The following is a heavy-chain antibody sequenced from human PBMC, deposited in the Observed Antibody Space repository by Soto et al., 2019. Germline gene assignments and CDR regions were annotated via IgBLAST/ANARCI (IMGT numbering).Heavy chain of an antibody. CDR2: IIPIFGTA. V-gene: IGHV1-69*13. J-gene: IGHJ5*02. D-gene: IGHD3-3*01. CDR1: GGTFSSYA. CDR3: ARVPYYDFWSGPYDWFDP. Sequence: SVKVSCKASGGTFSSYAISWVRQAPGQGLEWMGGIIPIFGTANYAQKFQGRVTITADESTSTAYMELSSLRSEDTAVYYCARVPYYDFWSGPYDWFDPWGQGTLVTVSS.